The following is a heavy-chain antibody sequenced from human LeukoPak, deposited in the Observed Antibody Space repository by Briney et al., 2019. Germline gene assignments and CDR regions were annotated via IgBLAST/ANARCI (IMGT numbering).Heavy chain of an antibody. J-gene: IGHJ4*02. CDR2: INHSGST. Sequence: SETLSLTCAVYGGSFSGYYWSWIRQPPGKGLEWIGEINHSGSTSYNPSLKSRVTISVDTSKNQFSLKLNSVTAADTAVYYCARLWFGELLSFDYWGQGTLVTVSS. V-gene: IGHV4-34*01. CDR3: ARLWFGELLSFDY. CDR1: GGSFSGYY. D-gene: IGHD3-10*01.